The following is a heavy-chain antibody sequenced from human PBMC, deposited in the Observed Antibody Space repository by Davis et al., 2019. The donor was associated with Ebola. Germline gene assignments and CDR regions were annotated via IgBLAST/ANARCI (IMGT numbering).Heavy chain of an antibody. CDR3: ARGFKGLSGLDYFDY. CDR1: GGSVSSGSYY. V-gene: IGHV4-61*01. J-gene: IGHJ4*02. CDR2: IYYSGST. D-gene: IGHD3-9*01. Sequence: MPSETLSLTCTVSGGSVSSGSYYWTWIRQPPEKGLEWVGYIYYSGSTNYNPSLKSRVTISVDTSKNQFSLKLSSVTAADTAVYYCARGFKGLSGLDYFDYWDQGTLVTVSS.